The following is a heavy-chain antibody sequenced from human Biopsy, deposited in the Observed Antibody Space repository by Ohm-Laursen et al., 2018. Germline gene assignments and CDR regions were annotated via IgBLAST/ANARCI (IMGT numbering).Heavy chain of an antibody. D-gene: IGHD6-19*01. V-gene: IGHV4-59*08. Sequence: SETLSLTCTVSGGSISGSSWCRIRQAPGRGLEWVGYISYSGRTSNNPSLKSRITISVDTSKNQISLKVTFVTAADTAVYYCAKHGSGWTGDDALHIWGQGTMVTVSS. CDR2: ISYSGRT. CDR1: GGSISGSS. CDR3: AKHGSGWTGDDALHI. J-gene: IGHJ3*02.